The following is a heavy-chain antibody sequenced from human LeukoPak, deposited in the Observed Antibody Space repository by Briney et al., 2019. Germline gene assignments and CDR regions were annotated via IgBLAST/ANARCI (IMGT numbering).Heavy chain of an antibody. CDR3: ARDLNSWTEYIRY. D-gene: IGHD1-26*01. CDR1: GASMSTYY. J-gene: IGHJ1*01. V-gene: IGHV4-59*12. Sequence: SETLSLTCTVSGASMSTYYWSWIRQPPGKGLEWIAYIYHSGSTNYNPSLKSRVTISVDTSKNQFFLKLTSLTAADTAVYYCARDLNSWTEYIRYWGQGTVVTVSS. CDR2: IYHSGST.